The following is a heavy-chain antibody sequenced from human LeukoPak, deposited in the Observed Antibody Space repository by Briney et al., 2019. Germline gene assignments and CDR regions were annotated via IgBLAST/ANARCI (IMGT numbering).Heavy chain of an antibody. Sequence: PSETLSLTCTVSGGSISSYYWSWSRQPAGKGLEWIGRIYSSGSTNYNPSLKSRVTMSVDTSKNQFSLKLSSVTAADTAVYYCARDKYYYYYDSSGYYLGYWGQGTLVTVSS. CDR1: GGSISSYY. CDR3: ARDKYYYYYDSSGYYLGY. CDR2: IYSSGST. J-gene: IGHJ4*02. D-gene: IGHD3-22*01. V-gene: IGHV4-4*07.